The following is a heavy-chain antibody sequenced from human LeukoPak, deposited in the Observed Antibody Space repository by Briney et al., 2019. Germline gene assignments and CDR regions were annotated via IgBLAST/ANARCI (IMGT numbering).Heavy chain of an antibody. CDR1: GGTFSSYA. J-gene: IGHJ4*02. Sequence: SVTVSCKASGGTFSSYAISWVRQAPGQGLEWMGGIIPIFGTANYAQKFQGKVTITADESTSTAYMELSSLRSEDTAVYYCARSKALRLDDIYYWGQGTLVTVSS. V-gene: IGHV1-69*01. CDR3: ARSKALRLDDIYY. CDR2: IIPIFGTA. D-gene: IGHD3-9*01.